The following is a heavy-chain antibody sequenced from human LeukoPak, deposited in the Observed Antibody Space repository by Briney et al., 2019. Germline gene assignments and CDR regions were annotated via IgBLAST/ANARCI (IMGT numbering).Heavy chain of an antibody. J-gene: IGHJ5*02. Sequence: GGSLRFSCAASGFTFSSYSLNWVRQAPGKGVEWVSFISSSSSYIYYADSMKGRFTISRDDAKSSLYLQINSLRAEDTAIYYCARGPQFSGPGWFDPWGQGTLVTVSS. CDR3: ARGPQFSGPGWFDP. CDR2: ISSSSSYI. CDR1: GFTFSSYS. D-gene: IGHD3-10*01. V-gene: IGHV3-21*06.